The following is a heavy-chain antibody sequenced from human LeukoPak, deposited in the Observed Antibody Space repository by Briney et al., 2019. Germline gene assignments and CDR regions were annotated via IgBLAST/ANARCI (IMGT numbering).Heavy chain of an antibody. CDR2: MDPNSGNT. J-gene: IGHJ4*02. Sequence: RASVRVSCKASGHTFTGYYMHWVRQAPGQGLEWMGWMDPNSGNTGYAQKFQGRLTMTRNTSISTTYMELSSLRSEDTAVYYCARDDDSSEYWGQGTLVTVSS. D-gene: IGHD3-22*01. CDR1: GHTFTGYY. V-gene: IGHV1-8*02. CDR3: ARDDDSSEY.